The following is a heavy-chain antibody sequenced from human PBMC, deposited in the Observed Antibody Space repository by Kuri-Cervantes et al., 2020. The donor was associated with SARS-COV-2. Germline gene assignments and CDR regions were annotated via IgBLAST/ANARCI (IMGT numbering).Heavy chain of an antibody. CDR3: AKDQYDTDAFDI. CDR1: GFTFSSYA. Sequence: GGSLRLSCAASGFTFSSYAMSWVRQAPGKGLEWVSGISGSGDNTYYADSVKGRFTISRDNSKKTLYLQMNSLRAEDTAVYYCAKDQYDTDAFDIWGQGTMVTVSS. D-gene: IGHD1-1*01. CDR2: ISGSGDNT. V-gene: IGHV3-23*01. J-gene: IGHJ3*02.